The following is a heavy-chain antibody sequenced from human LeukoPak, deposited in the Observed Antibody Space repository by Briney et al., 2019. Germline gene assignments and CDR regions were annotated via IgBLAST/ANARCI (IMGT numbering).Heavy chain of an antibody. D-gene: IGHD3-22*01. V-gene: IGHV3-21*01. Sequence: GGALRLSCAASGFTFSSYRLNWLRQAAGKGLEGVSSISSSSSYISYADSLKGRFTISRDNAKNSLYLQMNSLRAEGTAVYYCARAYYDSSGYYQDWGQGTLVTVSS. CDR2: ISSSSSYI. J-gene: IGHJ4*02. CDR1: GFTFSSYR. CDR3: ARAYYDSSGYYQD.